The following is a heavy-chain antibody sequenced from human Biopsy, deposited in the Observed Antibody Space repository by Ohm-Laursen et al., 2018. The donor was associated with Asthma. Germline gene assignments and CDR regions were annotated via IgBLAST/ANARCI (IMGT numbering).Heavy chain of an antibody. V-gene: IGHV1-3*04. J-gene: IGHJ3*01. Sequence: GASVKVSCKASGYNFISFAIHWVRQAPGQRLEWMGWVNTGNGDTKYSQKFQGRVTITRDTSASAAYMELRSLRSEDTATYYCARTYYDFLTGQVKDVFGVWGHGTMVTASS. CDR2: VNTGNGDT. D-gene: IGHD3-9*01. CDR1: GYNFISFA. CDR3: ARTYYDFLTGQVKDVFGV.